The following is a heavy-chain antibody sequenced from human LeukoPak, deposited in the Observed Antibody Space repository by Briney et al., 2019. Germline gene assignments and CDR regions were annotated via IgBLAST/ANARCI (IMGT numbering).Heavy chain of an antibody. CDR2: IIPIFGTA. D-gene: IGHD3-16*01. V-gene: IGHV1-69*13. CDR1: GGTFSIYP. CDR3: AKSPQGGVLDAFDI. Sequence: ASVKVSCKASGGTFSIYPISWVRQAPGQGLEWMGGIIPIFGTANYAQKFQGRVMITADESTSTACMELSSLRSEYTAVYFCAKSPQGGVLDAFDIWGQGTMVTVSS. J-gene: IGHJ3*02.